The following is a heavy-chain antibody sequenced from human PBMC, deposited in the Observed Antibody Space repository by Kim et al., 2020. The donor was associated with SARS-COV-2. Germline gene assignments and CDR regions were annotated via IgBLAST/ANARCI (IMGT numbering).Heavy chain of an antibody. J-gene: IGHJ4*02. CDR3: ARATERAAAGLFDH. Sequence: YADSVTGRFTISRHNAKSSLYLQMTSLRAEDTALYHCARATERAAAGLFDHWGQGTLVTVSS. V-gene: IGHV3-20*01. D-gene: IGHD6-13*01.